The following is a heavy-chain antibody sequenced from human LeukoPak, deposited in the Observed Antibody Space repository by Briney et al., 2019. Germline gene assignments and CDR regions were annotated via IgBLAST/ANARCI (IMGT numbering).Heavy chain of an antibody. J-gene: IGHJ4*02. Sequence: GGSLRLSCAVSGFIFSNYYMYWVRQAPGKGLVWVSRISYDATDTYYADSVKGRFTISRDNAHNTLYLQMNSLRAEDTGVYYCAREGGHCSLGSCYGGYADYWGQGALVTVSS. D-gene: IGHD2-15*01. CDR1: GFIFSNYY. CDR2: ISYDATDT. CDR3: AREGGHCSLGSCYGGYADY. V-gene: IGHV3-74*01.